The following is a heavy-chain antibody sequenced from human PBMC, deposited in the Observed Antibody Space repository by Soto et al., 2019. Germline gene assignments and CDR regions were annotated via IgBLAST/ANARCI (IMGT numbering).Heavy chain of an antibody. CDR1: GGSISSYY. CDR2: IYYSGST. Sequence: SETLSLTCTVSGGSISSYYWSWIRQPPGKGLEWIGYIYYSGSTNYNPSLKSRVTISVDTSKNQFSLKLSSVTAADTDVYYGARESGGWSGYPVGYFDYWGQGTLVTVSS. CDR3: ARESGGWSGYPVGYFDY. D-gene: IGHD3-3*01. V-gene: IGHV4-59*01. J-gene: IGHJ4*02.